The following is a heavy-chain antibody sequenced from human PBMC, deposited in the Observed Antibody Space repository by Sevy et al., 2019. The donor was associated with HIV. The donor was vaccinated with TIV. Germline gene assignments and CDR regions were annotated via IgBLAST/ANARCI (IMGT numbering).Heavy chain of an antibody. CDR2: ISGSGGST. D-gene: IGHD3-10*01. CDR1: GFTFSSYA. Sequence: GGSLRLSCAASGFTFSSYAMSWVRQAPGKGLEWVSGISGSGGSTYYADSVKGRFTTSRDNSKNTLYLQMNSLRAEDTAVYYCARVAGSGTYYSGDFDYWGQGTLVTVSS. J-gene: IGHJ4*02. CDR3: ARVAGSGTYYSGDFDY. V-gene: IGHV3-23*01.